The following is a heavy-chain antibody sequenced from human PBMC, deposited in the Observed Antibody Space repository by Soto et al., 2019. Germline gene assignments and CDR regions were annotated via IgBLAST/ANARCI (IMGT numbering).Heavy chain of an antibody. CDR2: INPNSGGT. V-gene: IGHV1-2*04. CDR3: ARGGRETYYYYGMDV. Sequence: QVQLVQSGAEVKKPGASVKVSCKASGYTFTGYYMHWVRQAPGQGLEWMGWINPNSGGTNYAQKFKGWVTMTRDTSISTAYMELSRLRSDDTAVYYCARGGRETYYYYGMDVWGQGTTVTVSS. CDR1: GYTFTGYY. D-gene: IGHD1-26*01. J-gene: IGHJ6*02.